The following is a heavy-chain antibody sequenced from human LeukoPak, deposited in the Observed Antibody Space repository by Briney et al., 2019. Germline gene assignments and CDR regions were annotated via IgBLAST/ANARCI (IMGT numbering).Heavy chain of an antibody. V-gene: IGHV5-51*01. CDR2: IYPGDSDT. Sequence: GESLKISCKGSGYSFTSYWIGWVRPMPGKGLEWMGIIYPGDSDTRYSPSFQGQVTISADKSISTAYLQWSSLKASDTAMYYCAGPRAYYGSGSPRGHAFDIWGQGTMVTVSS. D-gene: IGHD3-10*01. CDR1: GYSFTSYW. CDR3: AGPRAYYGSGSPRGHAFDI. J-gene: IGHJ3*02.